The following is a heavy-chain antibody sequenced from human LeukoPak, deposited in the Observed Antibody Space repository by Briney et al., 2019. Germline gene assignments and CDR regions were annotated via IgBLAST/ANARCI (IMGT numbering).Heavy chain of an antibody. CDR1: GGSISSSSYY. CDR2: IYYSGST. V-gene: IGHV4-39*07. Sequence: KPSETLSLTCTVSGGSISSSSYYWGWIRQPPGKGLEWIGSIYYSGSTYYNPSLKSRVTISVDTSKNQFSLKLSSVTAADTAVYYCARVGEWEPFPFAPPQYYFDYWGQGTLVTVSS. J-gene: IGHJ4*02. CDR3: ARVGEWEPFPFAPPQYYFDY. D-gene: IGHD1-26*01.